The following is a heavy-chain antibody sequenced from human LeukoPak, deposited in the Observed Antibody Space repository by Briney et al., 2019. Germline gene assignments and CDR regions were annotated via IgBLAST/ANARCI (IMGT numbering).Heavy chain of an antibody. Sequence: GASVKVSCKASGYTFTSSDINWVRQAPGQGLEWMGWMNPNSGNTGYAQKFQGRVTMTRNTSISTAYMELSSLRSEDTAVYYCARGEYSSSAGYNWFDPWGQGTLVTVSS. J-gene: IGHJ5*02. CDR3: ARGEYSSSAGYNWFDP. D-gene: IGHD6-6*01. V-gene: IGHV1-8*01. CDR2: MNPNSGNT. CDR1: GYTFTSSD.